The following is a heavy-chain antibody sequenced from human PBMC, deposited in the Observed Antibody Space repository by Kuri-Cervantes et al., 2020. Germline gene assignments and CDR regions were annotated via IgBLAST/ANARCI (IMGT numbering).Heavy chain of an antibody. CDR3: AKSWVAYCGGDCYPHAFDI. CDR2: ISWDGGST. CDR1: GFTFDDYA. D-gene: IGHD2-21*02. Sequence: GGSLRLSCAASGFTFDDYAMHWVRQAPGKGLEWVSLISWDGGSTYYADSVKGRFTISRDNSKNSLYLQMNSLRAEDTALYYCAKSWVAYCGGDCYPHAFDIWGQGTMVTVSS. J-gene: IGHJ3*02. V-gene: IGHV3-43D*04.